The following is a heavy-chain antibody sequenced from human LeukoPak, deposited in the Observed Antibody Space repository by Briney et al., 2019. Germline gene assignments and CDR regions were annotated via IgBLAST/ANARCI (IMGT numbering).Heavy chain of an antibody. V-gene: IGHV3-7*03. Sequence: GGSLRLSCAASGFALSSHWMTWVRQVPGRGPEWVANVNRDGSETYYLDSVKCRFTISKDNAKNSLYLQMNNLRAEDTALYHCARNNGMDVWGQGTTVIVSS. CDR2: VNRDGSET. CDR3: ARNNGMDV. J-gene: IGHJ6*02. CDR1: GFALSSHW.